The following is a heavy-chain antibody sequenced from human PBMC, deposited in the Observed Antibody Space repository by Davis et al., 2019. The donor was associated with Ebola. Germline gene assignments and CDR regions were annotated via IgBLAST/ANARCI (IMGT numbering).Heavy chain of an antibody. CDR3: ARGEGKMATITGGHYYYYGMDV. J-gene: IGHJ6*02. D-gene: IGHD5-24*01. CDR2: IVVGSGNT. CDR1: GFTFTSSA. Sequence: SVKVSCKASGFTFTSSAVQWVRQARGQRLEWIGWIVVGSGNTNYAQKFQERVTITRDMSTSTAYMELSSLRSEDTAVYYCARGEGKMATITGGHYYYYGMDVWGQGTTVTVSS. V-gene: IGHV1-58*01.